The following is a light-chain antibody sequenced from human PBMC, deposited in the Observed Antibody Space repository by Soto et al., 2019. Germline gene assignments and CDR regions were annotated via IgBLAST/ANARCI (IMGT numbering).Light chain of an antibody. CDR3: QQYNSYSSWT. J-gene: IGKJ1*01. CDR1: QDIRNN. V-gene: IGKV1-5*03. CDR2: KAS. Sequence: IQMTQSPSSLSASVRDRVTITCRASQDIRNNLGWYQQKPGKAPKLLIYKASSLESGVPSRFSGSGSGTEFTLTISSLQPDDFATYYCQQYNSYSSWTFGQGTKVDI.